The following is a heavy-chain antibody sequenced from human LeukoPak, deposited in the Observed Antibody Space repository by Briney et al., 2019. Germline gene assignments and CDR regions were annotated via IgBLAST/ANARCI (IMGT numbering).Heavy chain of an antibody. CDR3: ARVAGYSGYDLYYYYMDV. J-gene: IGHJ6*03. Sequence: SVKVSCKASGGTFSSYAISWVRQAPGQGLEWMGGIIPIFGTANYAQKFQGRVTITTDESTSTAYMELSSLRSEDTAVYYCARVAGYSGYDLYYYYMDVWGKGTTVTVSS. CDR1: GGTFSSYA. V-gene: IGHV1-69*05. CDR2: IIPIFGTA. D-gene: IGHD5-12*01.